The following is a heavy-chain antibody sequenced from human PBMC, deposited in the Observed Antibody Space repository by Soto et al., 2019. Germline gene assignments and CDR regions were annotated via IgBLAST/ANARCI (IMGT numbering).Heavy chain of an antibody. V-gene: IGHV3-9*01. CDR1: GFKFDDYA. CDR3: AKGLGHYYYYYMDV. CDR2: ISWNSGRL. D-gene: IGHD7-27*01. J-gene: IGHJ6*03. Sequence: EVQLVESGGGLVQPGRSLRLSCAASGFKFDDYAMHWVRQAPGKGLEWVAGISWNSGRLGYADSVKGRFTISRDNAKNSLYLQMNSLRDDDTASYSCAKGLGHYYYYYMDVWGKGTTVTVSS.